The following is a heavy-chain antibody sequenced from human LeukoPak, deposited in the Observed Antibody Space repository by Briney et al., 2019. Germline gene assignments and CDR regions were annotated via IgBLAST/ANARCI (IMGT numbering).Heavy chain of an antibody. CDR1: GFTFCSYN. CDR2: ISGSSSFI. CDR3: ARDGLQGYYDSSGFFDD. Sequence: AGSLRLSCAASGFTFCSYNMNWVRPAPGKGLEWVSSISGSSSFISYADSVKGRFTISRDNATNSLYLQMNSLRAEDTAVYYCARDGLQGYYDSSGFFDDWGQGTLVTVPS. V-gene: IGHV3-21*01. D-gene: IGHD3-22*01. J-gene: IGHJ4*02.